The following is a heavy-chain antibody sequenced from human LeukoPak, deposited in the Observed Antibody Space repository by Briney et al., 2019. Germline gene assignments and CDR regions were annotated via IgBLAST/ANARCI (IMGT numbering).Heavy chain of an antibody. Sequence: GGSLRLSCAGSGFTFSSYGMHWVRQAPGKGLEWVAVISYDGSNKYYADSVKGRFTISRDNSKDTLYLQMSSLRAEDTAAYYCARERQYYYDSSGYYYPNYYYYGMDVWGQGTTVTVSS. V-gene: IGHV3-30*03. J-gene: IGHJ6*02. D-gene: IGHD3-22*01. CDR3: ARERQYYYDSSGYYYPNYYYYGMDV. CDR1: GFTFSSYG. CDR2: ISYDGSNK.